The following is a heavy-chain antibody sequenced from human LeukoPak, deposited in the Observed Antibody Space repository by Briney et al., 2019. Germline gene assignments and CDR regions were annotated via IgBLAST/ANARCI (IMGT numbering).Heavy chain of an antibody. CDR1: GFSFSSYS. D-gene: IGHD4-23*01. J-gene: IGHJ4*02. V-gene: IGHV3-48*01. Sequence: GGSLRLPCAASGFSFSSYSMNWVRQAPGKGLEWVSYISGSSSCIYYADSVKGRFTISRDNAKTSLYLQMNSLRAEDTAVYYCARAPPDYGGYTNDYWGQGTLVTVSS. CDR2: ISGSSSCI. CDR3: ARAPPDYGGYTNDY.